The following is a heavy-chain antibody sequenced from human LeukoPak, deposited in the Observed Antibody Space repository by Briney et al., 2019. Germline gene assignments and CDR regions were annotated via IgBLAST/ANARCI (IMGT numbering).Heavy chain of an antibody. CDR1: GGSISSSSYY. V-gene: IGHV4-61*01. D-gene: IGHD5-12*01. J-gene: IGHJ4*02. CDR2: IYYSGST. Sequence: PSETLSLTCTVSGGSISSSSYYWGWIRQPPGKGLEWVGYIYYSGSTNYNPSLKSRVTISLDTSKNQFSLRVSSVTAADTAVYYCARDGYSGSDALWGQGTLVTVSS. CDR3: ARDGYSGSDAL.